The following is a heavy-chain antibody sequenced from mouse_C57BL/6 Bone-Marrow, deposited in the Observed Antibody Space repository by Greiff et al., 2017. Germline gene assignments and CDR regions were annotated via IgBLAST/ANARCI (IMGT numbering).Heavy chain of an antibody. Sequence: QSGGGLVQPGGSMKLSCVASGFTFSNYWMNWVRQSPEKGLEWVAQIRLKSDNYATHYAESVKGRFTISRDDSKSSVYLQMYNLRAEDTGIYYCTAGLRVDYWGQGTTLTVSS. CDR2: IRLKSDNYAT. CDR1: GFTFSNYW. CDR3: TAGLRVDY. J-gene: IGHJ2*01. V-gene: IGHV6-3*01.